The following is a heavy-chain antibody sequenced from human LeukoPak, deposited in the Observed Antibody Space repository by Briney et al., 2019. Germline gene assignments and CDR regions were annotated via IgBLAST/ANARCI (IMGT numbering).Heavy chain of an antibody. CDR2: INHSGST. D-gene: IGHD3-10*01. CDR1: GGSFSGYY. J-gene: IGHJ6*03. Sequence: SETLSLTCAVYGGSFSGYYWSWIRQPLGKGLEWIGEINHSGSTNYNPSLKSRVTISVDTSKNQFSLKLSSVTATDTAVYYCARQLYSSGSYYAPMDVWGKGTTVTISS. V-gene: IGHV4-34*01. CDR3: ARQLYSSGSYYAPMDV.